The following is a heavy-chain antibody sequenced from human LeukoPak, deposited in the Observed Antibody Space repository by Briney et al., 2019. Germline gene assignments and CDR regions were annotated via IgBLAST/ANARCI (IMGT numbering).Heavy chain of an antibody. J-gene: IGHJ4*02. CDR1: GFSLSTSAMC. Sequence: SGPALVKPTQTLTLTCTFSGFSLSTSAMCVSWIRQPPGKALEWLALIDWDEDKYYSTSLKTRLTISKDTSKNQVVLTMTNMDPVDTATYYCARMGPCRDGYNPHFDYWGQGTLVTVSS. CDR3: ARMGPCRDGYNPHFDY. CDR2: IDWDEDK. D-gene: IGHD5-24*01. V-gene: IGHV2-70*01.